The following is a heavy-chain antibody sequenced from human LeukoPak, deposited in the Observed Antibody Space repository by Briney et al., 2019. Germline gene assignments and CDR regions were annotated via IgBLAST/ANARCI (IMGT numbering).Heavy chain of an antibody. Sequence: SETLSLTCTVSGGSISSYYWSWIRQPPGKGLEWIGYIYYSGSTNYNPSLKSRVTISVDTSKNQFSLKLSSVTAADTAVYYCARGVLRGAFDIWGQGTMVTVSS. J-gene: IGHJ3*02. CDR1: GGSISSYY. CDR2: IYYSGST. V-gene: IGHV4-59*01. CDR3: ARGVLRGAFDI. D-gene: IGHD3-10*01.